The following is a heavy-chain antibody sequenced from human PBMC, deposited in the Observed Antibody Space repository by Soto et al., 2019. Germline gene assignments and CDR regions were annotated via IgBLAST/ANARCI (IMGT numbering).Heavy chain of an antibody. J-gene: IGHJ6*02. CDR2: ISWNSGSI. D-gene: IGHD2-21*01. CDR1: GFTFDDYA. CDR3: AKDVVIARASEYYYGMDV. Sequence: EVQLVESGGGLVQPGRSLRLSCAASGFTFDDYAMHWVRQAPGKGLEWVSGISWNSGSIGYADSVKGRFTISRDNAKNSLYLQMNSLRAEDTALYYCAKDVVIARASEYYYGMDVWGQGTTVTVSS. V-gene: IGHV3-9*01.